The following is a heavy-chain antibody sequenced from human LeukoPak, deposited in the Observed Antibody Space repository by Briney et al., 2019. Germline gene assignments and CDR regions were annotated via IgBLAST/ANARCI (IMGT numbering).Heavy chain of an antibody. V-gene: IGHV3-7*01. CDR1: GGSISSYY. D-gene: IGHD3-16*02. J-gene: IGHJ6*03. CDR3: ARDHHHRLWDDYYYYMDV. Sequence: ETLSLTCTVSGGSISSYYWSWVRQAPGKGLEWVANIKQDGSDKYYVDSVKGRFTISRDNAKNSLYLQMNSLRAEDTAVYYCARDHHHRLWDDYYYYMDVWGKGTTVTISS. CDR2: IKQDGSDK.